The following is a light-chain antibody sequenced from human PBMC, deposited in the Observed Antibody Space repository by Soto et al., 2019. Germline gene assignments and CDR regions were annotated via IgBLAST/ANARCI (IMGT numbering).Light chain of an antibody. CDR3: TSYTTSSTPVV. Sequence: QSALTQPPSVSGSPGQSVTISCTGTSSDVGNYNRVSWYQQPPGTAPKLMIYDVSNRPSGVPDRFSGSKSGNTASLTISGLQAEDEADYYCTSYTTSSTPVVFGGGTKVTV. V-gene: IGLV2-18*02. CDR1: SSDVGNYNR. CDR2: DVS. J-gene: IGLJ2*01.